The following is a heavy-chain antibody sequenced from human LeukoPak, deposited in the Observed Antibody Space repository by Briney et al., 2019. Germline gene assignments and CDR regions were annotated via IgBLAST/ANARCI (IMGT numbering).Heavy chain of an antibody. V-gene: IGHV3-48*01. D-gene: IGHD5-12*01. CDR3: ARDAGNSGYGCDL. CDR1: GFIFSQYS. CDR2: IRSSSET. Sequence: GGSLRLSCAASGFIFSQYSMNWVRQAPGKGLEWVSHIRSSSETFYADSVKGRFTISRDNARNSLYLQMNNLRGEDTAIYYCARDAGNSGYGCDLWGQGTLVSVSS. J-gene: IGHJ1*01.